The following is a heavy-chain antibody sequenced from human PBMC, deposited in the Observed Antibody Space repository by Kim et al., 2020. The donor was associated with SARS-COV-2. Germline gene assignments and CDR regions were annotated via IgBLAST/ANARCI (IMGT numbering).Heavy chain of an antibody. J-gene: IGHJ4*02. CDR1: GGTFSSYA. D-gene: IGHD2-2*01. CDR2: IIPILGIA. Sequence: SVKVSCKASGGTFSSYAISWVRQAPGQGLEWMGRIIPILGIANYAQKFQGRVTITADKSTSTAYMALSSLRSEDTAVYYCARGGGLRKYCSSTSCPFPFDYWGQGTLVTVSS. CDR3: ARGGGLRKYCSSTSCPFPFDY. V-gene: IGHV1-69*04.